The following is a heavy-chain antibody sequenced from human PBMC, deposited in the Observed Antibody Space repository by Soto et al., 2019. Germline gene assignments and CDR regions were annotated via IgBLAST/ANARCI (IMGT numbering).Heavy chain of an antibody. Sequence: QVQLQESGPGLVKASQTLSLTCTVSGVSISSGTYYWNWIRQHPGKGLEWIGYIYDSGSTHYNPSLKSRVTISVDPSNNLFSLKLSSVTAADAAVYYCAREEVAFYGSGSYNWFDPWGQGTLVTVFS. V-gene: IGHV4-31*03. D-gene: IGHD3-10*01. CDR1: GVSISSGTYY. CDR2: IYDSGST. J-gene: IGHJ5*02. CDR3: AREEVAFYGSGSYNWFDP.